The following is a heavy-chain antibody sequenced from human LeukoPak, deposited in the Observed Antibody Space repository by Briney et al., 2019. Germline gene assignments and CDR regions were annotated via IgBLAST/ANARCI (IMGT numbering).Heavy chain of an antibody. CDR3: ASYPNWNYAELDY. D-gene: IGHD1-7*01. CDR1: GFTFSNYA. V-gene: IGHV3-23*01. J-gene: IGHJ4*02. CDR2: INGRGGST. Sequence: GGSLRLSCAASGFTFSNYAMSWVRQAPGKGLEWVSSINGRGGSTYYADSVKGRFTISRDNSKNTLYLQMNSLRAEDTAVYYCASYPNWNYAELDYWGQGTLVTVSS.